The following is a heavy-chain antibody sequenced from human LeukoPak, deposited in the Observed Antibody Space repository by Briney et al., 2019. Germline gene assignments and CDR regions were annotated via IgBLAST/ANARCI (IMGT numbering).Heavy chain of an antibody. CDR1: GGSISSYY. V-gene: IGHV4-59*01. CDR3: ARSKAHLSTSWYGTWFDP. J-gene: IGHJ5*02. Sequence: SETLSLTCTVSGGSISSYYWSWIRQPPGKGLEWIGYIYYSGSTNYNPSLKSRVTISVDTSKNQFSLKLSSVTAADTAVYYCARSKAHLSTSWYGTWFDPWGQGTLVTVSS. CDR2: IYYSGST. D-gene: IGHD6-13*01.